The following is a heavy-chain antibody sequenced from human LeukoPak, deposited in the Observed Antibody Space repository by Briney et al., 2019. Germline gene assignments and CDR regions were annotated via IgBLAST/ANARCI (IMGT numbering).Heavy chain of an antibody. CDR3: ARESVTTSYYYGMDV. CDR2: INPNSGGT. D-gene: IGHD4-11*01. Sequence: ASVKVSCKASGYTFTGYYMHWVRQAPGQGLEWMGWINPNSGGTNYAQKFQGWVTMTRDTSISTAYMELRSLRSDDTAVYYCARESVTTSYYYGMDVWGQGTTVTVSS. V-gene: IGHV1-2*04. J-gene: IGHJ6*02. CDR1: GYTFTGYY.